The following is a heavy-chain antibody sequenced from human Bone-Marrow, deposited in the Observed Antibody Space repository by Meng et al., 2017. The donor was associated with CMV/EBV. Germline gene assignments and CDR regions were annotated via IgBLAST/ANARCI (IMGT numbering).Heavy chain of an antibody. V-gene: IGHV3-48*02. CDR1: GFTLSYYS. Sequence: GASLKISCAVSGFTLSYYSVNWVRQAPGKGLEWVSYITSSSSMIFYADSVKGRFTVSRDNAKNSVYLEMNSLTDEDTAVYYCAREECSGGSCYGMDVWGQGTTVTVSS. CDR2: ITSSSSMI. CDR3: AREECSGGSCYGMDV. J-gene: IGHJ6*02. D-gene: IGHD2-15*01.